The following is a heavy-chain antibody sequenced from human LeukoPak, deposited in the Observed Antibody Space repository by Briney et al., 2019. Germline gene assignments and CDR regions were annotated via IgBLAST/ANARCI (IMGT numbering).Heavy chain of an antibody. D-gene: IGHD1-1*01. J-gene: IGHJ4*02. CDR2: IISSSSTI. CDR1: GFTFSSYS. V-gene: IGHV3-48*01. CDR3: AKSRSGSANWALQIFDN. Sequence: GGSLRLSCAASGFTFSSYSMNWVRQAPGKGLEWVSYIISSSSTIYYADSVKGRFTISRDNSNNTLFVQMNSLRAEDTAVYYCAKSRSGSANWALQIFDNWGQGALVTVSS.